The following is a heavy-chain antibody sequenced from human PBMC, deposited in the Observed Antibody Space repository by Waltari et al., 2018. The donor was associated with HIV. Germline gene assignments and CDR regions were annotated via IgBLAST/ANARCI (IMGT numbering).Heavy chain of an antibody. D-gene: IGHD2-2*01. CDR2: ISGSGGST. CDR3: AKDIVVVPAATEYYFDY. CDR1: GFTFSSYA. J-gene: IGHJ4*02. V-gene: IGHV3-23*01. Sequence: EVQLLESGGGLVQPGGSLRLSCAASGFTFSSYAMSWVHQAPGKGLEWVSAISGSGGSTYYADSVKGRFTISRDNSKNTLYLQMNSLRAEDTAVYYCAKDIVVVPAATEYYFDYWGQGTLVTVSS.